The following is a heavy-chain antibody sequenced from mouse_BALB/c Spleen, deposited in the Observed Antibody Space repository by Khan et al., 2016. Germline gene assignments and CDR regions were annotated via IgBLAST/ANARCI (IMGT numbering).Heavy chain of an antibody. V-gene: IGHV9-3-1*01. J-gene: IGHJ3*01. CDR2: INTYTGEP. CDR3: AKLTGTDAN. Sequence: QIQLVQSGPELKKPGETVKISCKASGYTFTNYGMCWVKQAPGKGLKWMGWINTYTGEPTHADDFKGRFAFSLEASASTAYLQINNLKHEDTATYFCAKLTGTDANWGQGTLVTVSA. D-gene: IGHD4-1*01. CDR1: GYTFTNYG.